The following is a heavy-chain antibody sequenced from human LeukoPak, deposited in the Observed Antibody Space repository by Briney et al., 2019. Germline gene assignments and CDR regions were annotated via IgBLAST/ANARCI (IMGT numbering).Heavy chain of an antibody. Sequence: SGTLSLTCGVSGGSLSGYYWNWIRQSPEKGLEWVGEINHSGNTRYNPSLRSRITMSVDTSRNHFSLKLSSVTAADTAVYYCARVKTLSRSSYYYYYYMDVWGKGTTVTVSS. CDR2: INHSGNT. V-gene: IGHV4-34*01. CDR1: GGSLSGYY. D-gene: IGHD6-6*01. J-gene: IGHJ6*03. CDR3: ARVKTLSRSSYYYYYYMDV.